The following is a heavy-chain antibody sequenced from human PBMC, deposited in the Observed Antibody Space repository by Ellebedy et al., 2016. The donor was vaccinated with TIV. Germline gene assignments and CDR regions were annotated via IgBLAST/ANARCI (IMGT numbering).Heavy chain of an antibody. V-gene: IGHV3-30*03. Sequence: GESLKISXAASGFEFDGYSMHWVRQAPGKGLEWVAVVSFDGNKKYYSDSVKGRFTISRDNSKNTLHLHMDNLRTEDTAVYYCAREDGDYPVDAFDIWGQGTMVTVSS. CDR1: GFEFDGYS. CDR3: AREDGDYPVDAFDI. CDR2: VSFDGNKK. D-gene: IGHD4-17*01. J-gene: IGHJ3*02.